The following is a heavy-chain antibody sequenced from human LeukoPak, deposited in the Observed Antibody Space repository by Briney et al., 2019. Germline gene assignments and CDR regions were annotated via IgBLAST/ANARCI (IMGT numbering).Heavy chain of an antibody. D-gene: IGHD6-19*01. CDR2: ISGSGGST. J-gene: IGHJ4*02. CDR3: ARDRGSGWYTDY. V-gene: IGHV3-23*01. CDR1: GFTFSSYA. Sequence: GGSLRLSCAASGFTFSSYAMSWVRQAPGKGLEWVSAISGSGGSTYYADSVKGRFTISRDNTKNSLYLQMNSLRAEDTAVYYCARDRGSGWYTDYWGQGTLVTVSS.